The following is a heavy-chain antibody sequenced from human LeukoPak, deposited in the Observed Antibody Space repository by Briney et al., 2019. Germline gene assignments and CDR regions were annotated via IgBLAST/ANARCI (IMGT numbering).Heavy chain of an antibody. D-gene: IGHD1-26*01. Sequence: SETLSLTCTVSGGSISNTFYYWGWIRQPPGKGLEWIGSIYYTGTTDYSPSLMSRLTISVDTPKNQFSLSLNSVTAADTAVYYCATLGLLRGAGFNLATHFDFWGQGTLVTVSS. J-gene: IGHJ4*02. CDR1: GGSISNTFYY. CDR3: ATLGLLRGAGFNLATHFDF. CDR2: IYYTGTT. V-gene: IGHV4-39*01.